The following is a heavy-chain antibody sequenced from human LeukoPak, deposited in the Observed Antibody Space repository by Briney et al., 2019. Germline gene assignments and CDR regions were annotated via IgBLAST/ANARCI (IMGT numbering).Heavy chain of an antibody. J-gene: IGHJ6*02. V-gene: IGHV3-11*01. D-gene: IGHD2-8*01. CDR1: GFSLSDFY. CDR2: ISGGGTAI. Sequence: GGSLRLSCVASGFSLSDFYMSWIRQAPGEGLEWVSYISGGGTAIYYAESVKGRFTVSRDNAKNSLYLQINSLRAGDTAIYYCARDWRNGGLDVWGQGTTVTVSS. CDR3: ARDWRNGGLDV.